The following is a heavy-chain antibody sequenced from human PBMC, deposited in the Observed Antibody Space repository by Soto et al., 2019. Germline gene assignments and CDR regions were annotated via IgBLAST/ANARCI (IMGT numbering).Heavy chain of an antibody. CDR1: GFTFSSYA. V-gene: IGHV3-23*01. CDR2: LSGSGGTT. D-gene: IGHD2-15*01. Sequence: EVQLLESGGGLVQPGGSLRLSCAASGFTFSSYAMSWVRQTPGKGLEWVSTLSGSGGTTYYADSVKGQFTISRDNSKRTLYLPINSLRAEDTAVYYCAKEHGTCSPNWIGSWGQGTLVTVSS. CDR3: AKEHGTCSPNWIGS. J-gene: IGHJ5*01.